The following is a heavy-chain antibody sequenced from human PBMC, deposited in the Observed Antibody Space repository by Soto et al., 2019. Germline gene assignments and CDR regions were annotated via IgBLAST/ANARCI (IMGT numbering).Heavy chain of an antibody. J-gene: IGHJ6*02. CDR3: ARDSGRGVFWDINYYYYYGMDV. Sequence: ASVKVSCKASGYPFTSYGSSWVRQAPGQELGWMGCISAYNGNTNYAQKLQGRVTMNTDTSTSTAYTELRSLRSDDTAVYYCARDSGRGVFWDINYYYYYGMDVWGQGTTVTGSS. CDR2: ISAYNGNT. V-gene: IGHV1-18*01. D-gene: IGHD1-26*01. CDR1: GYPFTSYG.